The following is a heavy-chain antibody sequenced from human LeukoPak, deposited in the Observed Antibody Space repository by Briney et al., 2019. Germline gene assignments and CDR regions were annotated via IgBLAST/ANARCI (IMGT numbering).Heavy chain of an antibody. CDR1: GFTFSSYA. V-gene: IGHV3-30*04. CDR3: ASVDDLDAFAM. Sequence: GGSLRLSCAASGFTFSSYAMHWVRQAPGEELEWVAVISDDGNNKYYADSVKGRFTISRDSSKNTLYLQMNSLRGEDTAVYYCASVDDLDAFAMWGQGTMVTVSS. CDR2: ISDDGNNK. D-gene: IGHD5-12*01. J-gene: IGHJ3*02.